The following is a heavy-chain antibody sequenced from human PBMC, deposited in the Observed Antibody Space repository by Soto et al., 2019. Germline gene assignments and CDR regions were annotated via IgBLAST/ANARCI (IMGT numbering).Heavy chain of an antibody. CDR1: GFTFSSYG. J-gene: IGHJ6*02. V-gene: IGHV3-33*01. Sequence: QVQLVESGGGVVQPGRSLRLSCAASGFTFSSYGMHWVRQAPGKGLEWVAVIWYDGSNKYYADSVKGRFTISRDNFKNTLYLQMNSLRAEDTAVYYCARRVRGGTNYGMDVWGQGTTVTVSS. D-gene: IGHD3-10*01. CDR3: ARRVRGGTNYGMDV. CDR2: IWYDGSNK.